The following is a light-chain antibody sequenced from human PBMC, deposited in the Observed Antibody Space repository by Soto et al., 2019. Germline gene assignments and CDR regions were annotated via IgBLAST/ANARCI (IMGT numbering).Light chain of an antibody. V-gene: IGKV3-20*01. CDR3: QQYHTSFI. Sequence: EIVLTQSPGTLSLSPGERATLSCRVSQVISSTYLAWYQHKPGQAPRLLIYGASTRATGIPDRFSGSGSGTDFTLTISRLEAEDFAVYYCQQYHTSFIFGPGTKVDLK. CDR1: QVISSTY. CDR2: GAS. J-gene: IGKJ3*01.